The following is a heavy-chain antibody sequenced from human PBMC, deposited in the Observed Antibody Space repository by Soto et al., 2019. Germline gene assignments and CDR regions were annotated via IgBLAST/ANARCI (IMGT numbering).Heavy chain of an antibody. CDR1: GFTFGDYA. CDR3: TKDRAWGGHEDDSCDI. D-gene: IGHD3-16*01. CDR2: ISWNSGRI. Sequence: EVQLVESGGGLVQPGRSLRLSCVASGFTFGDYAIHWVRQAPGKGLEWDSGISWNSGRIDYAGSVKGRFTISRDNDKNALYLQMHSLSAEDTAFYYCTKDRAWGGHEDDSCDIWGQGTMVSVSS. J-gene: IGHJ3*02. V-gene: IGHV3-9*01.